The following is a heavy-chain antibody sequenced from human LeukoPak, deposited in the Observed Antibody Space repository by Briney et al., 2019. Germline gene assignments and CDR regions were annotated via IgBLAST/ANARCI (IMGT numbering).Heavy chain of an antibody. CDR1: GYTFTGYY. J-gene: IGHJ4*02. V-gene: IGHV1-2*02. D-gene: IGHD3-22*01. CDR2: INPNSGGT. CDR3: ARVPYDSSGSIDY. Sequence: ASVKVSCKASGYTFTGYYMHWARQAPGQGLEWMGWINPNSGGTNYAQKFQGRVTMTRDTSISTAYMELSRLRSDDTAVYYCARVPYDSSGSIDYWGQGTLVTVSS.